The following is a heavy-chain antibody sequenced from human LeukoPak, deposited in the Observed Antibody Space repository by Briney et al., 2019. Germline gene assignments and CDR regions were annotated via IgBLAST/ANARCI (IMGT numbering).Heavy chain of an antibody. V-gene: IGHV4-34*01. Sequence: PSETLSLTCAVYGGSFSGYYWSWIRQPPGKGLEWIGEINHSGSTNYNPSLKSRVTISVDTSKNQFSLKLSSVTAADTAVYYCASWGYCSSTSCYEVGWFDPWGQGTLVTVSS. CDR2: INHSGST. J-gene: IGHJ5*02. CDR1: GGSFSGYY. CDR3: ASWGYCSSTSCYEVGWFDP. D-gene: IGHD2-2*01.